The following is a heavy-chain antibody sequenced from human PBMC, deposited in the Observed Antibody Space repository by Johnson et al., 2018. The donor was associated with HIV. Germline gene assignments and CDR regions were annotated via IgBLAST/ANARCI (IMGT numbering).Heavy chain of an antibody. CDR3: ARRIAAADDAFDI. CDR1: GFTFSTYA. J-gene: IGHJ3*02. V-gene: IGHV3-30*04. CDR2: ISYDGSNK. D-gene: IGHD6-25*01. Sequence: QVQLLESGGGVVQPGRSLRLSCAASGFTFSTYAMHWVRQAPGKGLEWVAVISYDGSNKYYADSVKGRFTISRDNSKNTLYLQMNRLRAEDTAMYYCARRIAAADDAFDIWGHGTMVTVSS.